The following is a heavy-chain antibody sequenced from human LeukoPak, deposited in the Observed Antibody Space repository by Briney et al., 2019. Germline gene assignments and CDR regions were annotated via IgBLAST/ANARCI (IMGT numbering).Heavy chain of an antibody. CDR1: GGSMNTYY. CDR3: ARRRGSDISRPYYYYMDV. V-gene: IGHV4-59*08. CDR2: IYSSGST. Sequence: SETLSLTCTVSGGSMNTYYWSWIRQPPGKGLEWIGYIYSSGSTTYNPSLKSRVTISVDTPKKQFSLKLSSVTAADTAVYYCARRRGSDISRPYYYYMDVWGKGTTVTVSS. J-gene: IGHJ6*03. D-gene: IGHD3-9*01.